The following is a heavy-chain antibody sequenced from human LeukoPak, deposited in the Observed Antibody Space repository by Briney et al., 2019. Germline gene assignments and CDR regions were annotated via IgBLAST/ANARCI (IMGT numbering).Heavy chain of an antibody. V-gene: IGHV3-7*03. CDR3: ARDFGLRCSGGTCYSVYYYGMDV. J-gene: IGHJ6*04. CDR2: IKQGGSEK. D-gene: IGHD2-15*01. Sequence: AGGSLRLSCSASGFSFSNYAMYWVRQAPGKGLEWVANIKQGGSEKYYVDSVKGRFTISRDNAKNSLYLQMNGLRAEDTAVYYCARDFGLRCSGGTCYSVYYYGMDVWGKGTTVTVSS. CDR1: GFSFSNYA.